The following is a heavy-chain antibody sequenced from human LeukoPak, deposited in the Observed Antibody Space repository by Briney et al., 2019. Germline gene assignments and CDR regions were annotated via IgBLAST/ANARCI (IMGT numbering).Heavy chain of an antibody. CDR2: INTDGSST. J-gene: IGHJ5*02. Sequence: GGSLRLSCAVSGFTFSSYWMHWVRHAPGKGLVWVSRINTDGSSTSYADSVKGRFTVSRDNAKNTLYLQMNSLRAEDTAVYYCARDREDCSGGSCYANRFDPWGQGTLVTVSS. CDR1: GFTFSSYW. V-gene: IGHV3-74*01. D-gene: IGHD2-15*01. CDR3: ARDREDCSGGSCYANRFDP.